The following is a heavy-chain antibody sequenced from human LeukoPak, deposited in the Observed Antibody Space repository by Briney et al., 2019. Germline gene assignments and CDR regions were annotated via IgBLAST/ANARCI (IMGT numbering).Heavy chain of an antibody. D-gene: IGHD3-10*02. Sequence: GRSLRLSCAASGFTFSSYEMNWVRRAPGKGLEWVSYISSSGSTIYYADSVKGRFTISRGNAKNSLYLQMNSLRAEDTAVYYCAELGITMIGGVWGKGTTVTISS. CDR3: AELGITMIGGV. CDR2: ISSSGSTI. CDR1: GFTFSSYE. J-gene: IGHJ6*04. V-gene: IGHV3-48*03.